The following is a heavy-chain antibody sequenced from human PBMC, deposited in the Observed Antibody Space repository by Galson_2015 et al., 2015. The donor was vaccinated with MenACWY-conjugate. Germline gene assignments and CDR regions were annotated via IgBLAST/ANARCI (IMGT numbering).Heavy chain of an antibody. CDR2: IWSNGINN. V-gene: IGHV3-33*01. CDR1: GFTLSCCG. Sequence: SLRLSCAASGFTLSCCGVHWVRQAPGKGLEWLAVIWSNGINNYYADSVRGRFTISRDDSRHSLLLHMNSLSVDDTAVYYCARERAAFDAFDIWGQGTMVTVSS. J-gene: IGHJ3*02. CDR3: ARERAAFDAFDI. D-gene: IGHD3-3*02.